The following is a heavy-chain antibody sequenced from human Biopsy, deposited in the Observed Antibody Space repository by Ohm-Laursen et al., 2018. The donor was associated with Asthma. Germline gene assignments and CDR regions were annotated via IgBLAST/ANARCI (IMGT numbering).Heavy chain of an antibody. CDR2: IHYSGST. J-gene: IGHJ5*02. CDR1: GASIKTDDHY. V-gene: IGHV4-30-4*01. D-gene: IGHD6-19*01. CDR3: ARASVAASSNWFDP. Sequence: TLSLTWAVSGASIKTDDHYWSWLRQPPGKGLEWFGFIHYSGSTSYNPSLKGGVTISVDTSKNQFSLKLSSVTAADTAVYYCARASVAASSNWFDPWGQGTLVIVSS.